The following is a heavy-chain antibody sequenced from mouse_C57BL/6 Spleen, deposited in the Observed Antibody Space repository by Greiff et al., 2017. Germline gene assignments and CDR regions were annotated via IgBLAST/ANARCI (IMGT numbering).Heavy chain of an antibody. CDR1: GFTFSSYA. V-gene: IGHV5-9-1*02. CDR3: TYYYGSSPFAY. CDR2: ISSGGDYI. J-gene: IGHJ3*01. Sequence: EVQVVESGEGLVKPGGSLKLSCAASGFTFSSYAMSWVRQTPEKRLEWVAYISSGGDYIYYADTVKGRFTISRDNARNTLYLQMSSLKSEDTAMYYCTYYYGSSPFAYWGQGTLVTVSA. D-gene: IGHD1-1*01.